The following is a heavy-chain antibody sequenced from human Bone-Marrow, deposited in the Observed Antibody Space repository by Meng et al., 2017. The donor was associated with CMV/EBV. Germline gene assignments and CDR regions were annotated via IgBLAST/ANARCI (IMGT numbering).Heavy chain of an antibody. V-gene: IGHV4-59*01. CDR1: GGSISSYY. Sequence: SETLSLTCTVPGGSISSYYWSWIRQPPGKGLEWIGYIYYSGSTNYNHSLKSRVTISVDTSKNQFSLKLSSVTAADTAVYDCARGLRDVDTAYNYYYYYGMDVWGQGTTVTVSS. CDR2: IYYSGST. D-gene: IGHD5-18*01. CDR3: ARGLRDVDTAYNYYYYYGMDV. J-gene: IGHJ6*02.